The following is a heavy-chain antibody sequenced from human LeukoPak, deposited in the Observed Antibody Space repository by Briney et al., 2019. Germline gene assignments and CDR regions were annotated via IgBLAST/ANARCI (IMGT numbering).Heavy chain of an antibody. D-gene: IGHD2-2*01. Sequence: SETLSLTCTVSGSISSSNYYWGWIRQPPGKGLEWIGSIYYSGSTHYNPSLKSRVNISVDTSKNQFSLKLSSVTAADTAVYYCARRGRGPAAYIDYWGQGTLVTVSS. CDR2: IYYSGST. J-gene: IGHJ4*02. CDR1: GSISSSNYY. CDR3: ARRGRGPAAYIDY. V-gene: IGHV4-39*01.